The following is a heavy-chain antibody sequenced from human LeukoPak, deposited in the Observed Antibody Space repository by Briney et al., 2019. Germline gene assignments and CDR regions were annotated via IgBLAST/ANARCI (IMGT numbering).Heavy chain of an antibody. CDR2: IYYTGST. CDR1: GGSISSGNYY. CDR3: ARRYYYDSGSYLYFFDY. Sequence: SETLSLTCTVSGGSISSGNYYWGWIRQPPGKALEWIGSIYYTGSTNYNPSLKSRVTISVDTSKNQFSLKLRSVTAADTAVYYCARRYYYDSGSYLYFFDYWGQGTLVTVST. V-gene: IGHV4-39*01. J-gene: IGHJ4*02. D-gene: IGHD3-10*01.